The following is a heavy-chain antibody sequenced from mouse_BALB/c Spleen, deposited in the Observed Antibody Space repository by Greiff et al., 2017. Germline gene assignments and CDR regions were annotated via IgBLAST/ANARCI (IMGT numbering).Heavy chain of an antibody. Sequence: VQGVESGAELMKPGASVKISCKATGYTFSSYWIEWVKQRPGHGLEWIGEILPGSGSTNYNEKFKGKATFTADTSSNTAYMQLSSLTSEDSAVYYCARRGWDGGYAMDYWGQGTSVTVSS. CDR2: ILPGSGST. CDR3: ARRGWDGGYAMDY. J-gene: IGHJ4*01. CDR1: GYTFSSYW. D-gene: IGHD4-1*01. V-gene: IGHV1-9*01.